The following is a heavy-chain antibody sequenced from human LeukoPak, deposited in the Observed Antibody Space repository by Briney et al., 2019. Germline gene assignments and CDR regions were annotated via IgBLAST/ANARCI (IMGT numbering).Heavy chain of an antibody. CDR3: ARAPVVVTAAPDY. CDR2: ISYDGSNK. CDR1: GFTFSSNA. J-gene: IGHJ4*02. Sequence: PGGSLRLSCAASGFTFSSNAMHWVRQAPGKGLEWVAVISYDGSNKYYADSVKGRFTISRDNSRNTLYLQMNSLRAEDAAVYYCARAPVVVTAAPDYWGQGTLVTVSS. V-gene: IGHV3-30*04. D-gene: IGHD2-21*02.